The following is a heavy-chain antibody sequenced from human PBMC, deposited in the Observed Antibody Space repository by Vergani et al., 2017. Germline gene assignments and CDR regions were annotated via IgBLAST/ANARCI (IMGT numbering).Heavy chain of an antibody. Sequence: QVQLVESGGGLVKPGGSLRLSCAASGFSFSDHYMTWIRQAPGKGLEWVSYISNSGNTIEYADSVKGRFSISRDNAKSSLFLQMDSLRAEDTALYYCAKDYYGSGPSYFDYWGQGTLVTVSS. J-gene: IGHJ4*02. CDR1: GFSFSDHY. CDR2: ISNSGNTI. D-gene: IGHD3-10*01. V-gene: IGHV3-11*01. CDR3: AKDYYGSGPSYFDY.